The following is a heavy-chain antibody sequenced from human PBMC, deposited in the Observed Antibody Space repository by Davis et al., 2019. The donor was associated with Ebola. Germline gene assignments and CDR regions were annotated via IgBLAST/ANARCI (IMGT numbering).Heavy chain of an antibody. V-gene: IGHV3-30*18. Sequence: PGGSLRLSCEASGFTFSTYSFHWVRQAPGKGLEWVAVVSPDGSHKSYADSVRDRFTMSRDFSKSTIFLQMNSLRTEDTALYYCVKEHITGWPNFDFWGQGALVIVSS. D-gene: IGHD6-19*01. CDR3: VKEHITGWPNFDF. CDR2: VSPDGSHK. CDR1: GFTFSTYS. J-gene: IGHJ4*02.